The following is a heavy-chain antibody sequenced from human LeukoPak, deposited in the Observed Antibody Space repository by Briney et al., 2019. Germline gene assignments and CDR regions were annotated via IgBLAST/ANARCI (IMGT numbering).Heavy chain of an antibody. D-gene: IGHD3-22*01. V-gene: IGHV4-39*01. CDR1: GGSISSSSYY. Sequence: SETLSLTCTVSGGSISSSSYYWGWIRQPPGKGLEWIGTIYYSGSTYYNPSLKSRVTISVDTSKNQFSLKLSSVTAADTAVYYCARAGYYYDSKWKFDPWGQGTLVTVSS. CDR3: ARAGYYYDSKWKFDP. J-gene: IGHJ5*02. CDR2: IYYSGST.